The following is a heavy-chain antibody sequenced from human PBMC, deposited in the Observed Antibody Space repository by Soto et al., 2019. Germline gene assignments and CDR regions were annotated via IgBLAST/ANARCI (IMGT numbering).Heavy chain of an antibody. J-gene: IGHJ4*02. V-gene: IGHV3-30*14. CDR1: GFTFSSYA. Sequence: GGSLRLSCAASGFTFSSYAMHWVRQAPGKGLEWVAVISYDGSNKYYADSVKGRFTISRDNSKNTLYLQMNSLRAEDTAVYYCARTYYDFWSGYGFDYWGQGTLVTVSS. CDR3: ARTYYDFWSGYGFDY. CDR2: ISYDGSNK. D-gene: IGHD3-3*01.